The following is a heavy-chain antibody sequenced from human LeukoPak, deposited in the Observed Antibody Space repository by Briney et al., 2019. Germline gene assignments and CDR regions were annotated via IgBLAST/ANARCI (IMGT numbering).Heavy chain of an antibody. Sequence: GASVKVSCKASGGTFSSYAISWVRQAPGEGLEWMGGIIPIFGTANYAQKFQGRVTITADESTSTAYMELSSLRSEDTAVYYCARDRGPSSGRLYPFAYYFDYWGQGTLVTVSS. J-gene: IGHJ4*02. CDR2: IIPIFGTA. V-gene: IGHV1-69*13. CDR3: ARDRGPSSGRLYPFAYYFDY. CDR1: GGTFSSYA. D-gene: IGHD3-3*01.